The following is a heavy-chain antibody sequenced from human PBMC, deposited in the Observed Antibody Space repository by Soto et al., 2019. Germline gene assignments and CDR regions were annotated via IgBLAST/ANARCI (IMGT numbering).Heavy chain of an antibody. CDR3: ARGRIVASIHDAFEI. CDR1: GYPFTSYG. D-gene: IGHD5-12*01. CDR2: ISAYNGKR. V-gene: IGHV1-18*01. J-gene: IGHJ3*02. Sequence: QGQLLQSGDEVKTPGASVRVSCRASGYPFTSYGISWVRQAPGQGLEWVAWISAYNGKRDTAEKFQGRVTMTLDTFTDTAHMELGDLTSADTAVYYCARGRIVASIHDAFEIWGQGTKVTVSS.